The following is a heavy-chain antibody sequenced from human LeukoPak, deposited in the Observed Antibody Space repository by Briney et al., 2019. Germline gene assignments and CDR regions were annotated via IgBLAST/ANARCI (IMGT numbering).Heavy chain of an antibody. CDR3: AKDGRSYSSGWPPFDY. J-gene: IGHJ4*02. CDR1: GFTFSSYG. CDR2: ISYDGSNK. V-gene: IGHV3-30*18. D-gene: IGHD6-19*01. Sequence: GGSLRLSCAASGFTFSSYGMHWVRQAPGKGLEWVAVISYDGSNKYYADSVKGRFTISRDNSKNTLYLQMNSLRAEDTAVYHCAKDGRSYSSGWPPFDYWGQGALVTVSS.